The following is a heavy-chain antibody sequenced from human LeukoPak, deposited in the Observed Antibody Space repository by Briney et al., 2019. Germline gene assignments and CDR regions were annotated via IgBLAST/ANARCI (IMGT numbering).Heavy chain of an antibody. CDR3: ARDTDGSLDY. J-gene: IGHJ4*02. V-gene: IGHV3-7*01. D-gene: IGHD1-26*01. Sequence: PGGSLRLSCAASGFTFTKSWMAWVRQAPGKGLEWVAYINQDGSTKHYADSLKGRFTISRDNSRNLLYLQKCRLRVDDTAVYYCARDTDGSLDYWGQGILVTVAS. CDR2: INQDGSTK. CDR1: GFTFTKSW.